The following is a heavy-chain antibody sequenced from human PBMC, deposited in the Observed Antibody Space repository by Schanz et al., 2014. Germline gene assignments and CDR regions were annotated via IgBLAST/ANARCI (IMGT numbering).Heavy chain of an antibody. CDR1: GFTFTNYA. Sequence: DVQLLESGGGLVQPGGSLRLSCAASGFTFTNYAMTWVRQAPGKGLEWVAAVSSRSDEIKYADSVRGRFTISRDNSKNTLYLQMNSLRAEDTAVYYCANNWNLDYWGQGTLVTVSS. CDR3: ANNWNLDY. J-gene: IGHJ4*02. D-gene: IGHD1-20*01. V-gene: IGHV3-23*05. CDR2: VSSRSDEI.